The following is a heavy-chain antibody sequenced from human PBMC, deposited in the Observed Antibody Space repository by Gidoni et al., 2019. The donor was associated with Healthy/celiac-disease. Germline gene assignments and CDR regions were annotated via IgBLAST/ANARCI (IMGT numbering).Heavy chain of an antibody. CDR2: IYTSGST. D-gene: IGHD3-22*01. CDR1: AGSISRGSYY. CDR3: ARDTYYYDSSGYYTIDY. Sequence: QVQLQESGPGLVKPSQTLSLTCTVSAGSISRGSYYWSWIRQPAGKGLEWIGRIYTSGSTNYNPSLKSRVTISVDTSKNQFSLKLSSVTAADTAVYYCARDTYYYDSSGYYTIDYWGQGTLVTVSS. V-gene: IGHV4-61*02. J-gene: IGHJ4*02.